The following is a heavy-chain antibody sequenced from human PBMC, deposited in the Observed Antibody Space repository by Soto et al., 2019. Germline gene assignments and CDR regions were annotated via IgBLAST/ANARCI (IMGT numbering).Heavy chain of an antibody. D-gene: IGHD3-16*02. Sequence: GGSLRLSCTASGFTFGDYAMSWFRQAPGKGLEWVGFIRSKAYGGTTEYAASVKGRFTISRDDSKSIAYLQMNSLKTEDTAVYYCTSGSYDYIWGSYRLVLWGQGTLVTVSS. J-gene: IGHJ4*02. CDR2: IRSKAYGGTT. CDR1: GFTFGDYA. V-gene: IGHV3-49*03. CDR3: TSGSYDYIWGSYRLVL.